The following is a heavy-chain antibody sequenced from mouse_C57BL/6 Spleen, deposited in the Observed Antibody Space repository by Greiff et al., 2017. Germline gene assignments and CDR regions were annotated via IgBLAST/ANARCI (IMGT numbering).Heavy chain of an antibody. V-gene: IGHV1-47*01. D-gene: IGHD2-3*01. CDR1: GYTFTTYS. CDR3: ARARRDGYYYFDY. CDR2: FHPYNDDT. J-gene: IGHJ2*01. Sequence: VQLQQSGAELVKPGASVKMSCKASGYTFTTYSIEWMKQNHGKSLEWIGNFHPYNDDTKYNEKFKGKATLTVEKSSSTAYLELSRLTSDDSAVYYYARARRDGYYYFDYWGQGTTLTVSS.